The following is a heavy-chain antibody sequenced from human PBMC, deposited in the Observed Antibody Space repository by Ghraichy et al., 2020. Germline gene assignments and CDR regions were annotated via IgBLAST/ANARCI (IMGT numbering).Heavy chain of an antibody. J-gene: IGHJ4*02. CDR1: GFSVYSNY. Sequence: GGSLRLSCAASGFSVYSNYMTWVRQAPGKGLEWVSTIYSSGTTYYGDSVKGRFTISRDYSKNTLYLQMNSLGVEDTAVYYCATEEVNILSGRGGLDYWGQGTLVPVSS. CDR2: IYSSGTT. V-gene: IGHV3-53*01. D-gene: IGHD3-9*01. CDR3: ATEEVNILSGRGGLDY.